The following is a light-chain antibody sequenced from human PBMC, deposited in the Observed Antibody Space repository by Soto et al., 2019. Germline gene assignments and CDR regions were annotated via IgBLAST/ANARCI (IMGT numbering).Light chain of an antibody. J-gene: IGLJ1*01. CDR1: SSDVGNYNY. CDR2: DVS. V-gene: IGLV2-14*01. Sequence: QSALTQPASVSGSPGQSITISCTGTSSDVGNYNYVSWYQQHPGKAPKLMIYDVSNRPSGVSNRFSGSKSGITASLTISGLQAEDEADYYCSSYTSSSTDVFGTGTKLTVL. CDR3: SSYTSSSTDV.